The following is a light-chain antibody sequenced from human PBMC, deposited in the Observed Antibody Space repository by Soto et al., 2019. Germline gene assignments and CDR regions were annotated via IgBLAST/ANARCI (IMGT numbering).Light chain of an antibody. Sequence: QSALAQPASVSGSPGQSITISCTGTSSDVGGYNYVSWYQHHPGKAPKLIIYDVSNRPSGVSTRFSGSKSDNTASLTISGLQPEDEADYHCSSYTTSNTRQIVFGTGTKVTVL. CDR1: SSDVGGYNY. CDR3: SSYTTSNTRQIV. J-gene: IGLJ1*01. V-gene: IGLV2-14*03. CDR2: DVS.